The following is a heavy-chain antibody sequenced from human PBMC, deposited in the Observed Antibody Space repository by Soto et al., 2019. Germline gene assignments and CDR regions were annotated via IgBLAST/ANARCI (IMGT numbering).Heavy chain of an antibody. Sequence: ASVKVSCKASGYTFTSYGISWVRQAPGQGLEWMGWIGAYNGNTNYAQKLQGRVTMTTDTSTSTAYMELRSLRSDDTAVYYCARDRGAAAGTFWFDPWGQGTLVTVSS. V-gene: IGHV1-18*01. CDR3: ARDRGAAAGTFWFDP. CDR1: GYTFTSYG. D-gene: IGHD6-13*01. J-gene: IGHJ5*02. CDR2: IGAYNGNT.